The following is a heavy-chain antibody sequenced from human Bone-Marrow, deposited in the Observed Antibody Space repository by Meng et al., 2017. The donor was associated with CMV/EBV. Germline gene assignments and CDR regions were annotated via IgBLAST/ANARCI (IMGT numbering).Heavy chain of an antibody. CDR1: GGSVSGYY. CDR2: INHSGST. D-gene: IGHD4/OR15-4a*01. J-gene: IGHJ4*02. Sequence: VYGGSVSGYYWRGIRQPPGKGLEWIGEINHSGSTNYNPSLKSRVTISVDTSKNQFSLKLSSVTAADTAVYYCARGGIYGGKTPGRYWGQGTLVTVSS. V-gene: IGHV4-34*01. CDR3: ARGGIYGGKTPGRY.